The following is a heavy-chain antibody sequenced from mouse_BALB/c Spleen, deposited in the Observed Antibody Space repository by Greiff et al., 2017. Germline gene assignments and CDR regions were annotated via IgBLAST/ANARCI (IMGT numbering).Heavy chain of an antibody. CDR1: GYAFSSYW. V-gene: IGHV1-80*01. J-gene: IGHJ4*01. CDR3: ARGGSAMDY. CDR2: IYPGDGDT. Sequence: QVQLQQSGAELVRPGSSVKISCKASGYAFSSYWLNWVKQRPGQGLEWIGQIYPGDGDTNYNGKFKGKATLTVDKSSSTAYMQLKSLTSEDSAVYYCARGGSAMDYWGQGTSVTVSS.